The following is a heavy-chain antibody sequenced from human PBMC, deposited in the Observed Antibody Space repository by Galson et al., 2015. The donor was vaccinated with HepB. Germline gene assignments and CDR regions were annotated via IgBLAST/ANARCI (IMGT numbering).Heavy chain of an antibody. CDR2: ISGSGSAI. Sequence: SLRLSCAASGFTFSCYSMNWVRQAPGKGLEWVSYISGSGSAIYYADSLKGRFTISRDNAKNSLYLQMNSLRDEDTAVYFCARGRYCNSHRCYGDLDYRGQGILFAVSS. CDR1: GFTFSCYS. D-gene: IGHD2-2*01. J-gene: IGHJ4*02. V-gene: IGHV3-48*02. CDR3: ARGRYCNSHRCYGDLDY.